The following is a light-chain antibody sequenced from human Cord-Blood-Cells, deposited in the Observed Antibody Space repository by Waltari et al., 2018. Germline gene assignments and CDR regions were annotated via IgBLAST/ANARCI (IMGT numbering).Light chain of an antibody. CDR2: SAS. V-gene: IGKV1-39*01. CDR1: QSISSY. Sequence: DIQMTQSPSSLSASVGDRVTLTRRASQSISSYLNWYQQKPGKAPNLLIYSASSLQSGVPSRFSGSGSETDFTLTISSLQPEDVATYDCQQSYSTPWTFGQGTKVEIK. J-gene: IGKJ1*01. CDR3: QQSYSTPWT.